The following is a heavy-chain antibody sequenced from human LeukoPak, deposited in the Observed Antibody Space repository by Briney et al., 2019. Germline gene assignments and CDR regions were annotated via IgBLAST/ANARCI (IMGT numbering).Heavy chain of an antibody. CDR2: INPSGGST. CDR3: AAGGTVTNAFDI. CDR1: GYTFTSY. Sequence: ASVKVSCKASGYTFTSYMRWVRQAPGQGLEWMGIINPSGGSTSYAQKFQGRVTMTRDTSTSTVYMELSSPRSEDTAVYYCAAGGTVTNAFDIWGQGTMVTVSS. D-gene: IGHD4-17*01. J-gene: IGHJ3*02. V-gene: IGHV1-46*01.